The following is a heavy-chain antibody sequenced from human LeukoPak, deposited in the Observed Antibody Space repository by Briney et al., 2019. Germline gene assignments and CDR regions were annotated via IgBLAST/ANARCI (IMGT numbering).Heavy chain of an antibody. V-gene: IGHV1-2*06. J-gene: IGHJ4*02. CDR3: ARDPPRMKQQLVGDY. CDR1: GYTFTGYY. Sequence: ASVKVSCKASGYTFTGYYMHWVRQAPGQGLEWMGRINPNSGGTNYAQKFQGRVTMTRDTSISTAYMELSRLRSDDTAVYYCARDPPRMKQQLVGDYWGQGTQVTVSS. CDR2: INPNSGGT. D-gene: IGHD6-13*01.